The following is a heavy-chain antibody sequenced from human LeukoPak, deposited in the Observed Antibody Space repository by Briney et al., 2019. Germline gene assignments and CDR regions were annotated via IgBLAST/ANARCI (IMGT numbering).Heavy chain of an antibody. Sequence: GGPLRLSCAASGFTFSSYAMSRVRQASGKGLEWVSAISGSGGSTYYADSVKGRFTISRDNSKNTLYLQMNSLRAEDTAVYYCAKVKHTYYYDSSGGQGTLVTVSS. CDR3: AKVKHTYYYDSS. J-gene: IGHJ4*02. D-gene: IGHD3-22*01. CDR1: GFTFSSYA. V-gene: IGHV3-23*01. CDR2: ISGSGGST.